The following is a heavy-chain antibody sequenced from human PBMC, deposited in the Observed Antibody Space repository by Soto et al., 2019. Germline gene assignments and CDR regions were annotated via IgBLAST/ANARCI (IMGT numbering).Heavy chain of an antibody. CDR3: ARTNIVATARAWFDP. V-gene: IGHV5-51*01. CDR2: IYPSDSDT. Sequence: PGESLKISCKASGYTFTNDWIGWVRQMPGKGLEWMGIIYPSDSDTRYNPSFQGQVTISVDKSISTAYLQWSSLKASDTAMYYCARTNIVATARAWFDPSGPGTVVTVYS. CDR1: GYTFTNDW. J-gene: IGHJ5*02. D-gene: IGHD5-12*01.